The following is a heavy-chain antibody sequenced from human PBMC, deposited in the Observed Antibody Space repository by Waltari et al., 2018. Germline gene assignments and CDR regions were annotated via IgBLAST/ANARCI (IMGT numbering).Heavy chain of an antibody. CDR3: ARHRPYYYDSSGYYYVY. CDR2: INHSGST. Sequence: QVQLQQWGAGLLKPSETLSLTCAVYGGSFSGYYWSWIRQPPGKGLEWIGEINHSGSTNYTPSLKSRVTISVDTSKNQFSLKLSSVTAADTAVYYCARHRPYYYDSSGYYYVYWGQGTLVTVSS. J-gene: IGHJ4*02. D-gene: IGHD3-22*01. CDR1: GGSFSGYY. V-gene: IGHV4-34*01.